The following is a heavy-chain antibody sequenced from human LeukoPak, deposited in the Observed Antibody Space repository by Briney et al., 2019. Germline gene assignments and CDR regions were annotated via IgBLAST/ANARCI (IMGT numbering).Heavy chain of an antibody. CDR2: IASDSSSI. J-gene: IGHJ3*02. CDR3: ARDGGGPNAFDI. Sequence: QPGGSLRLSCAASGFPFSINSMNWVRPAPGKGLEWVSHIASDSSSIHSADSVKGRFSTSRDNAANSLYLQMNSLRVEDTAVYYCARDGGGPNAFDIWGKGTMVTVSS. V-gene: IGHV3-48*01. CDR1: GFPFSINS.